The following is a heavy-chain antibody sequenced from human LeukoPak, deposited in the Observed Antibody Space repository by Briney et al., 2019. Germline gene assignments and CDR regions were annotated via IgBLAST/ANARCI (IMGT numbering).Heavy chain of an antibody. V-gene: IGHV3-30*03. CDR2: ISYDGSNK. D-gene: IGHD1-7*01. CDR1: GFTFSSYG. J-gene: IGHJ5*02. CDR3: VRGTRLADR. Sequence: PGGSLRLSCAASGFTFSSYGMHWVRQAPGKGLEWVAVISYDGSNKYYADSVKGRFTISRDNSKNTLYLQMNSLRVEDTAVYYCVRGTRLADRWGQGTLVTVSS.